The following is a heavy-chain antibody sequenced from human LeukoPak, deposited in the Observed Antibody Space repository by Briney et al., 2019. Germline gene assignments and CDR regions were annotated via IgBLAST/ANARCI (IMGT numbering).Heavy chain of an antibody. Sequence: ASVKVSYKVSGYTLTELSMHWVRQAPGKGLEWMGGFDPEDGETIYAQKFQGRVTMTEDTSTDTAYMELSSLRSEDTAVYYCATDRIRTYYFDYWGQGTLVTVSS. D-gene: IGHD5-18*01. J-gene: IGHJ4*02. CDR1: GYTLTELS. CDR2: FDPEDGET. V-gene: IGHV1-24*01. CDR3: ATDRIRTYYFDY.